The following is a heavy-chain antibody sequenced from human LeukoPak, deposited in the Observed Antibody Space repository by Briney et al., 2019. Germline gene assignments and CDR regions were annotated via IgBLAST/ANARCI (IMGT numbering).Heavy chain of an antibody. V-gene: IGHV3-48*03. J-gene: IGHJ4*02. CDR3: ATRDSRGVHY. CDR2: ISSSGGTT. D-gene: IGHD3-10*01. CDR1: GFXFSNYE. Sequence: PGGSLRLSCAASGFXFSNYEIDWVRQAPGKGLEWISDISSSGGTTYYADSVEGRFTTSRDNAKNSVFLQMNSLRADDMAVYYCATRDSRGVHYWGQGTLVTVAS.